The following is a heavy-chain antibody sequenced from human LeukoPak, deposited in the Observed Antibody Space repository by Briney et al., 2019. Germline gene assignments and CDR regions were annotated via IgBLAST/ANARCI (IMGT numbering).Heavy chain of an antibody. Sequence: GGSLRLSCAASGFTFSSYAMSWVRQAPGKGLEWVSAISSSGSTIYYADSVKGRFTISRDNAKNSLYLQMNSLRAEDTAVYYCARDNPITGTFDYWGQGTLVTVSS. D-gene: IGHD1-7*01. CDR1: GFTFSSYA. V-gene: IGHV3-21*04. CDR3: ARDNPITGTFDY. CDR2: ISSSGSTI. J-gene: IGHJ4*02.